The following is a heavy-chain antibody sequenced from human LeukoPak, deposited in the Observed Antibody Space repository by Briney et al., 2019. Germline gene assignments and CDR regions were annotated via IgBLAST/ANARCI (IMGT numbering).Heavy chain of an antibody. D-gene: IGHD6-13*01. CDR2: ISWNSGGI. V-gene: IGHV3-9*01. Sequence: WVRQPPGKGLEWVSGISWNSGGIGYADSVKGRFTISRDNAKNSLYLQMNSLRAEDTALYYCAKDIAAAPYYYYGMDVWGQGTTVTVSS. CDR3: AKDIAAAPYYYYGMDV. J-gene: IGHJ6*02.